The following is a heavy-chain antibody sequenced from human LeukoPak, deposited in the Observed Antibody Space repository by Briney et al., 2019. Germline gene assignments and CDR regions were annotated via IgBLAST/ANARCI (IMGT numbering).Heavy chain of an antibody. V-gene: IGHV1-24*01. CDR1: GYTLTELS. CDR2: FDPEDGET. J-gene: IGHJ4*02. D-gene: IGHD3-9*01. Sequence: ASVKVSCKVSGYTLTELSMHWVRQAPGKGLEWMGGFDPEDGETIYAQKFQGRVTMTEDTSTDTAYMELSSLRSEDTAVYYCARGRGENYDILTGYEYYFDYWGQGTLVTVSS. CDR3: ARGRGENYDILTGYEYYFDY.